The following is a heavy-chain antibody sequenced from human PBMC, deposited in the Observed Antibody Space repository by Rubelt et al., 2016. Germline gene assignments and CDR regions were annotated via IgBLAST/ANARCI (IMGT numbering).Heavy chain of an antibody. CDR2: FDPADGET. D-gene: IGHD3-3*01. J-gene: IGHJ4*02. Sequence: QVQLVQSGAEVKKPWASVKVSCKVSGYTLTELSMQWVRQASGKGLEWMGGFDPADGETIYAQKVQGRVTLTGETSTDRAYVEVGRLRSGDTAVYYCATIRLEWLLEDYWGQGTLVTVSS. CDR1: GYTLTELS. V-gene: IGHV1-24*01. CDR3: ATIRLEWLLEDY.